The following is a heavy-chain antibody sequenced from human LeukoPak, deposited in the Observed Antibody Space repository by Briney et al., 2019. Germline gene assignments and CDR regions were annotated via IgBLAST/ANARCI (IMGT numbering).Heavy chain of an antibody. CDR3: ASLSAAVHLGAFDI. Sequence: SETLSPTCAVSGGSISNYCWSWIRQPPGKGLEWIGYIHTSGTSNQNTSLKGRVTISVDTSKNHSSLCLRSVTAADPAVYFCASLSAAVHLGAFDIWGQGTMVTVSS. CDR1: GGSISNYC. J-gene: IGHJ3*02. D-gene: IGHD3-3*01. CDR2: IHTSGTS. V-gene: IGHV4-4*09.